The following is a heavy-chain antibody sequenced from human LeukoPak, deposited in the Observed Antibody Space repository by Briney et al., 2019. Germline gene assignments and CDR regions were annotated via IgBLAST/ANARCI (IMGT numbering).Heavy chain of an antibody. CDR2: IYYSGST. CDR1: GGSISSSSYY. CDR3: VRHKASSNYFDY. Sequence: PSETLSLTCTVSGGSISSSSYYWGWLRQPPGTGLEWIGSIYYSGSTYYNPSLKSRITISVDTSKNQFSLKLSSVTAADTAVYYCVRHKASSNYFDYWGQGTLVTVSS. D-gene: IGHD4-11*01. J-gene: IGHJ4*02. V-gene: IGHV4-39*01.